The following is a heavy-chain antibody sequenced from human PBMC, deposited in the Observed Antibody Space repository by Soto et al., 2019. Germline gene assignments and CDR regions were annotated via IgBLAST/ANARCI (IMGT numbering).Heavy chain of an antibody. J-gene: IGHJ3*02. CDR3: ARVRGIAVAPNDAFDI. V-gene: IGHV1-46*03. Sequence: ASVKVSCKASGYTFTSYYMHWVRQAPGQGLEWMGIINPSGGSTSYAQKFQGRVTMTRDTSTSTVYMELSSLRSEDTAVYYCARVRGIAVAPNDAFDIWGQGTMVTVSS. D-gene: IGHD6-19*01. CDR2: INPSGGST. CDR1: GYTFTSYY.